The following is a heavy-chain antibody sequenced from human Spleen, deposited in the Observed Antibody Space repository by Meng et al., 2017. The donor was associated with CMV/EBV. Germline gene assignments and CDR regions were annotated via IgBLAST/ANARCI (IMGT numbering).Heavy chain of an antibody. CDR3: ARGFGLVDGY. Sequence: LSLTCAVYGGSFSGYYWSWIRQPPGKGLEWIGEINHSGSTNYNPSLKSRVTISVDTSKNQFSLKLSSVTAADTAVYYCARGFGLVDGYWGQGTLVTVSS. CDR2: INHSGST. D-gene: IGHD3/OR15-3a*01. V-gene: IGHV4-34*01. CDR1: GGSFSGYY. J-gene: IGHJ4*02.